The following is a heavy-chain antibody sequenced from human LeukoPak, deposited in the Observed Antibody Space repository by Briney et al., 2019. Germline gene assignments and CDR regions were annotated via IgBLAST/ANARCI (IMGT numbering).Heavy chain of an antibody. CDR2: ISSSSSYI. CDR1: GFTFSSYS. CDR3: ARDCGGWLDP. V-gene: IGHV3-21*01. Sequence: PGGSLRLSCAASGFTFSSYSMNWVRQAPGKGLEWVSSISSSSSYIYYADSVKGRFTISRDNAKNSLYLQMSSLRAEDTAVYYCARDCGGWLDPWGQGTLVTVSS. D-gene: IGHD2-21*01. J-gene: IGHJ5*02.